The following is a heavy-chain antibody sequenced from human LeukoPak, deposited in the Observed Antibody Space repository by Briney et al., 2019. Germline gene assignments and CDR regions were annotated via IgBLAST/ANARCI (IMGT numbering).Heavy chain of an antibody. D-gene: IGHD6-19*01. Sequence: GGSLRLSCAASGFTFSSYAMHWVRQAPGKGLEWVAVISYDGSNKYYADSVKGRFTISRDNSKNTLYLQMNSLRAEDTAVYYCARVVAGKFDYWGQGTLVTVSS. V-gene: IGHV3-30*04. J-gene: IGHJ4*02. CDR2: ISYDGSNK. CDR3: ARVVAGKFDY. CDR1: GFTFSSYA.